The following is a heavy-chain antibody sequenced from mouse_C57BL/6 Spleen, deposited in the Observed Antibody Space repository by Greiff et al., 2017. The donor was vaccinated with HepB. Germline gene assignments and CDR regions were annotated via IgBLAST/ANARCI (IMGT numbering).Heavy chain of an antibody. V-gene: IGHV1-64*01. D-gene: IGHD2-3*01. CDR2: IHPNSGST. CDR1: GYTFTSYW. J-gene: IGHJ4*01. Sequence: QVQLQQPGAELVKPGASVKLSCKASGYTFTSYWMLWVKQRPGQGLEWIGMIHPNSGSTNYNEKFKSKATLTVDKSSSTAYMQLSSLTSEDSAVYYCARRDDGYYDAMDYWGQGTSVTVSS. CDR3: ARRDDGYYDAMDY.